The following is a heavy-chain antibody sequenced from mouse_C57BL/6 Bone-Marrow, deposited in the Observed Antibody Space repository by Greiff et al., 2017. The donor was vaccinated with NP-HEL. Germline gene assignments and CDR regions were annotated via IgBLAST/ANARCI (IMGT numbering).Heavy chain of an antibody. Sequence: DVQLVESGGDLVKPGGSLKLSCAASGFTFSSYGMSWVRQTPDKRLEWVATISSGGSYTYYPDSVQGRFTISRDNAKNTLYLQMSSLKSEDTAMYYCARHLLLRYYFDYWGQGTTLTVSS. V-gene: IGHV5-6*01. CDR2: ISSGGSYT. CDR3: ARHLLLRYYFDY. D-gene: IGHD1-1*01. J-gene: IGHJ2*01. CDR1: GFTFSSYG.